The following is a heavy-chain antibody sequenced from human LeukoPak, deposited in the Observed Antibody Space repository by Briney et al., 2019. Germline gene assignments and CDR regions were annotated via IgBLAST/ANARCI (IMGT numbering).Heavy chain of an antibody. V-gene: IGHV4-39*01. Sequence: PSETLSLTCSVSGVSISSINHFWGWVRQPPGKGLEWIGSVYFSGTTDYNPSLKSRVTISVDTSKNQFSLKLTSVTAADTAVYYCARHGDGSGGYWEGFPGMDVWGQGTTVTVSS. CDR1: GVSISSINHF. J-gene: IGHJ6*02. D-gene: IGHD3-10*01. CDR3: ARHGDGSGGYWEGFPGMDV. CDR2: VYFSGTT.